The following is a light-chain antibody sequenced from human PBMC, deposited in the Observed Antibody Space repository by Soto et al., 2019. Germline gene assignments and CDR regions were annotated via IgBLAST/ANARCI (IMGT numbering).Light chain of an antibody. J-gene: IGKJ5*01. Sequence: DIVMTQSPDSLAVSLGERATINCKSSQSVFYSPRNKDYLAWFQQKPGQPPKLLIYWASTRGSGVPDRISGSGSGTNFTLTINSLQSEDVAVYYCQQYFTTPITFGQGTRLEIK. CDR1: QSVFYSPRNKDY. CDR2: WAS. V-gene: IGKV4-1*01. CDR3: QQYFTTPIT.